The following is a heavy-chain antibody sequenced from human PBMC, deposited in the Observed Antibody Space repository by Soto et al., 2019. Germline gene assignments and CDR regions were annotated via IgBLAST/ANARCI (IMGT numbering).Heavy chain of an antibody. V-gene: IGHV3-21*01. J-gene: IGHJ4*02. Sequence: GGSLRLSCAASGFTFSSYSMNSVRQAPGQGLEWVSSISSSSNYIYYADSVKGRFTISRDNAKNSLYLQMNSLRAEDTAVYYCARDEPYYYDSSGYYDYWGQGTLVTVSS. CDR1: GFTFSSYS. D-gene: IGHD3-22*01. CDR3: ARDEPYYYDSSGYYDY. CDR2: ISSSSNYI.